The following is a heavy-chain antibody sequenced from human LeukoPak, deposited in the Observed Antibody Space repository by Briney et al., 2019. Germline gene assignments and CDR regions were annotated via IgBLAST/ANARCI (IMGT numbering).Heavy chain of an antibody. CDR2: FDPEDGET. J-gene: IGHJ4*02. V-gene: IGHV1-24*01. CDR1: GYTLTELS. CDR3: ATGYGVRGVIILPFDY. Sequence: ASVKVSCKVSGYTLTELSMHWVRQAPGKGLEWMGGFDPEDGETIYAQKFQGRVTMTEDTSTDTAYMELSSLRSEDTAVYYCATGYGVRGVIILPFDYWGQGTLVTVSS. D-gene: IGHD3-10*01.